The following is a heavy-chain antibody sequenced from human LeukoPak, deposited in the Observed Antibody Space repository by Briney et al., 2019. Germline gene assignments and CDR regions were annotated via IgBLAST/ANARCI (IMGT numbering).Heavy chain of an antibody. CDR2: IKSKTDGGTT. V-gene: IGHV3-15*01. CDR3: TTGPYYDSSGYS. Sequence: TGGSLRLSCAASGFTFSSYAMSWVRQAPGKGLEWVGRIKSKTDGGTTDYAAPVKGRFTISRDDSKNTLYLQMNSLKTEDTAVYYCTTGPYYDSSGYSWGQGTLVTVSS. CDR1: GFTFSSYA. J-gene: IGHJ5*02. D-gene: IGHD3-22*01.